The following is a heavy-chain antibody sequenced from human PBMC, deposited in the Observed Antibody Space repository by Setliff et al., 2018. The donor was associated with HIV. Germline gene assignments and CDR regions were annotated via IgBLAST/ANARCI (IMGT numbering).Heavy chain of an antibody. J-gene: IGHJ1*01. CDR2: INPKSGGT. CDR1: GYTFNAYY. D-gene: IGHD6-19*01. V-gene: IGHV1-2*02. CDR3: ARGGVGYTSAWTGD. Sequence: ASVKVSCKASGYTFNAYYIHWVRQAPGQGLEWMGWINPKSGGTNYAQKFQGRVTMTRDTSISTVYMELNRLRSDDTAVYYCARGGVGYTSAWTGDWGQGTQVTVS.